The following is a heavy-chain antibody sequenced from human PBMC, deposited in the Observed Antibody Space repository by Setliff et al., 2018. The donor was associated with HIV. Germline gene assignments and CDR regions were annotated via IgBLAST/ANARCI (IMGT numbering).Heavy chain of an antibody. J-gene: IGHJ6*02. CDR1: GGSFSGYY. D-gene: IGHD3-10*01. V-gene: IGHV4-34*01. CDR3: ARVRGRYYYHYAMDV. CDR2: INDNGST. Sequence: SETLSLTCAVYGGSFSGYYWSWIRQLPGKGLEWIGEINDNGSTNYNPSLKSRVTISVDTSKNQFSLKLSSVTAADTAVYYCARVRGRYYYHYAMDVWGQGTTVIVSS.